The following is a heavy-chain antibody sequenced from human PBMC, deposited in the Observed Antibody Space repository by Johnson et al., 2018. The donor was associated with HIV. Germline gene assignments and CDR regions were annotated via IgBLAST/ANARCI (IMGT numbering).Heavy chain of an antibody. J-gene: IGHJ3*02. CDR1: GFTFSSYG. CDR3: AKGRLVGATTYDAFDI. CDR2: IRYDGSNK. V-gene: IGHV3-30*02. Sequence: QEQLVESGGGVVQPGGSLRLSCAASGFTFSSYGMHWVRQAPGKGLEWVAFIRYDGSNKYYADSVKGRFTISRENSKNTLYLQMNSLRAEDTAVYYCAKGRLVGATTYDAFDIWGQGTMVTVSS. D-gene: IGHD1-26*01.